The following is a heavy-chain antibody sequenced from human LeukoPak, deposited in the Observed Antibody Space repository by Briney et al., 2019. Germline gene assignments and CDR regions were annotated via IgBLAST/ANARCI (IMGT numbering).Heavy chain of an antibody. D-gene: IGHD2-15*01. V-gene: IGHV4-4*07. CDR3: ARDYCSGGSCYLFDY. J-gene: IGHJ4*02. CDR1: GGSLSSYY. Sequence: PSETLSLPCTASGGSLSSYYWSWLRQPAGNGLEWIGRIYTSGSTNYNPSLKSRVTMSVDTSKNQFSLKLSSVTAADTAVYYCARDYCSGGSCYLFDYWGQGTLVTVSS. CDR2: IYTSGST.